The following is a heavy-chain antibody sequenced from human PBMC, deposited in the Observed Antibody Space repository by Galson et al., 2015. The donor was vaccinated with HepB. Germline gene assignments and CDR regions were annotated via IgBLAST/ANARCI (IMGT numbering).Heavy chain of an antibody. CDR2: ISSSSSTI. CDR1: GFTFSSYS. Sequence: SLRLSCAASGFTFSSYSMNWVRQAPGKGLEWVSYISSSSSTIYYADSVKGRFTISRDNAKNSLYLQMNSLRDEDTAVYYCARDLYCSSTSCYEDAFDIWGQGTMVTVSS. J-gene: IGHJ3*02. V-gene: IGHV3-48*02. D-gene: IGHD2-2*01. CDR3: ARDLYCSSTSCYEDAFDI.